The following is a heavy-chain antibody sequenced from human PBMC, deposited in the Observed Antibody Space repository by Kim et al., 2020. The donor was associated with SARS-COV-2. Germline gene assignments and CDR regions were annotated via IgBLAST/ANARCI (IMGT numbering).Heavy chain of an antibody. CDR3: ARDSPYDPPTGAFDL. Sequence: GGSLRLSCAASGFTFSDYYMSWIRQAPGKGLEWVSYISSSSTYTNYADSVKGRFTISRDNTKNSLYLQMNSLRAEDTAVYYCARDSPYDPPTGAFDLWGQGTMVTVSS. CDR1: GFTFSDYY. J-gene: IGHJ3*01. V-gene: IGHV3-11*06. CDR2: ISSSSTYT. D-gene: IGHD3-22*01.